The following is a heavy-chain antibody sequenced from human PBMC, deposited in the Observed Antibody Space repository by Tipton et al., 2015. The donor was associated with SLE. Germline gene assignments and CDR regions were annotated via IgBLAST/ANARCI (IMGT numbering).Heavy chain of an antibody. CDR3: ARGRPRATQAWGGYYYYMDV. D-gene: IGHD3-16*01. Sequence: TLSLTCNVSGGSFNNYYWTWIRQPPGKGLECIGKINHSGSTYYNPSLQSRVTMSVDTSKNQFSLRLSSVTAADTAVYYCARGRPRATQAWGGYYYYMDVWGKGTTVTVSS. V-gene: IGHV4-34*01. CDR2: INHSGST. CDR1: GGSFNNYY. J-gene: IGHJ6*03.